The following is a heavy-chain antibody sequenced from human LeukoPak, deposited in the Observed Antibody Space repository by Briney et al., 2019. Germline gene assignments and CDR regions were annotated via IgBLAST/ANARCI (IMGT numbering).Heavy chain of an antibody. V-gene: IGHV4-31*03. D-gene: IGHD1-26*01. CDR3: ARPRYSGSYYPFDY. CDR1: GGSISSGGYY. CDR2: IYYSGST. Sequence: PSETLSLTCTVSGGSISSGGYYWSWIRQHPGKGLEWIGYIYYSGSTYYNPSLKSRVTISVDTSKNQFSLKLSSVTAADTAVYYCARPRYSGSYYPFDYWGQGTLVTVSS. J-gene: IGHJ4*02.